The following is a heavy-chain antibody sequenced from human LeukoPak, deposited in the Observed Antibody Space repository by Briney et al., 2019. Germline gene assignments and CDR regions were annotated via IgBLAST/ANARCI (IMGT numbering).Heavy chain of an antibody. CDR2: ISAYNGNT. D-gene: IGHD3-10*01. Sequence: ASVKVSCTASGYTFTGYYMHWVRQAPGQGLEWMGWISAYNGNTNYAQKLQGRVTMTTDTSTSTAYMELRSLRSDDTAVYYCASYGSGSYYNSWGQGTLVTVSS. CDR1: GYTFTGYY. J-gene: IGHJ5*02. CDR3: ASYGSGSYYNS. V-gene: IGHV1-18*04.